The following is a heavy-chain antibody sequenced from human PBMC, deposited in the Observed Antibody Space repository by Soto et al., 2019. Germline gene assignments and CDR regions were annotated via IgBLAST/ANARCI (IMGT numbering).Heavy chain of an antibody. D-gene: IGHD2-8*01. CDR3: ATAYANAWCTY. CDR2: INHSGST. V-gene: IGHV4-34*01. J-gene: IGHJ4*02. Sequence: PSDTLSLTCAVYGGSFSGYYWSWIRQPPGKGLEWIGEINHSGSTNYNPSLKSRVTISVDTSKNQFSLKLTSVTVEDTAVYYCATAYANAWCTYWGQGTLVTVSS. CDR1: GGSFSGYY.